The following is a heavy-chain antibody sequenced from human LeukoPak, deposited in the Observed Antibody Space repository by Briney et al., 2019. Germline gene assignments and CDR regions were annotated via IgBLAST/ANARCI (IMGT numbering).Heavy chain of an antibody. J-gene: IGHJ3*02. V-gene: IGHV3-7*01. CDR2: IEENGNGK. Sequence: GGSLRLSCAASGFTFSSYWMSWVRQAPGKGLEWLVNIEENGNGKYYVDSVKGRFTISRDNAKNSLYLQMNSLRAEDTAVYYCARDRGRGSGYLWRDPFDIWGRGTMVTVSS. CDR3: ARDRGRGSGYLWRDPFDI. CDR1: GFTFSSYW. D-gene: IGHD3-22*01.